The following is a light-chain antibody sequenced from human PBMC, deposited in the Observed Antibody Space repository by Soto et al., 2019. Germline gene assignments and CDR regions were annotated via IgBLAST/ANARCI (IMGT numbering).Light chain of an antibody. Sequence: GARVTITCRASQTISSWLAWYQQKPGKAPTLLIYDASTLERGVPSRFSGTGSGTEFTLSIDSLQPDDFATYYCQQYHTFSITFGQGTRLEIK. CDR2: DAS. CDR1: QTISSW. V-gene: IGKV1-5*01. J-gene: IGKJ5*01. CDR3: QQYHTFSIT.